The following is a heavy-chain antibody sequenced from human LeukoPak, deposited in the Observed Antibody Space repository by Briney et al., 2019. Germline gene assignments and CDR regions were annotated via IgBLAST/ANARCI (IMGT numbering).Heavy chain of an antibody. J-gene: IGHJ4*02. CDR2: INHSGNT. V-gene: IGHV4-34*01. CDR3: ARGVDYDILTGSPWYFDY. CDR1: GGSFSGYY. D-gene: IGHD3-9*01. Sequence: SETLSLTCAVCGGSFSGYYWSWIRQPPGKGLEWIGGINHSGNTKYNPSLKSRVTISVDTSKKQFSLKLSSVTAADTALYYCARGVDYDILTGSPWYFDYWGQGSLVTVSS.